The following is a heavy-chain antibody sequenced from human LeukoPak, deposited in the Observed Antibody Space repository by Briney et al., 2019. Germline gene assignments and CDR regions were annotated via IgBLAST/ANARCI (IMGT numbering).Heavy chain of an antibody. V-gene: IGHV3-9*01. D-gene: IGHD6-6*01. CDR1: GFTFDDYA. CDR3: AKEGVPPGLAPSGMDV. CDR2: ISWNSGSI. Sequence: GGSLRLSCAASGFTFDDYAMHWVRQAPGKGLEWVSGISWNSGSIGYADSVKGRFTISRDNAKNSLYLQMNSLRAEDTALYYCAKEGVPPGLAPSGMDVWGQGTTVTVSS. J-gene: IGHJ6*02.